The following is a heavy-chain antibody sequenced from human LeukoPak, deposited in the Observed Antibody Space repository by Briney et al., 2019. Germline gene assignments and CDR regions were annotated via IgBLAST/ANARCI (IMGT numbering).Heavy chain of an antibody. CDR3: ARDSGYYYDSSGYYPDAFDI. Sequence: SVKVSCKACGGTFSSYAISWVRQAPGQGLEWMGGIIPIFGTANYAQKFQGRVTITTDESTSTAYMELSSLRSEDTAVYYCARDSGYYYDSSGYYPDAFDIWGQGTMVTVSS. V-gene: IGHV1-69*05. D-gene: IGHD3-22*01. CDR2: IIPIFGTA. CDR1: GGTFSSYA. J-gene: IGHJ3*02.